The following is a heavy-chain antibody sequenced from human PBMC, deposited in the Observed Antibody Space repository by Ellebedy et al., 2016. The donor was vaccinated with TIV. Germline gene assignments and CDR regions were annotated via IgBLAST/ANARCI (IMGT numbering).Heavy chain of an antibody. D-gene: IGHD6-19*01. V-gene: IGHV4-38-2*02. Sequence: SETLSLXCNVSGYSISSGYSWGWIRQPPGKGLEWIGSMFHSGSTYYNPSLKSRVTISVDTTKNQWSLRLRSVTAADTAVYFCARALSRGWYLFDYWGQGILVSVSS. CDR2: MFHSGST. CDR1: GYSISSGYS. J-gene: IGHJ4*02. CDR3: ARALSRGWYLFDY.